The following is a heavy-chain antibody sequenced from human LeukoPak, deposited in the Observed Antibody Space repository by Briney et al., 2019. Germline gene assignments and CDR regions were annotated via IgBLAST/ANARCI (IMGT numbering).Heavy chain of an antibody. V-gene: IGHV1-24*01. CDR3: ATLYCGGDCYSVGPGWMRAFDI. CDR2: FDPEDGET. Sequence: GASVKVSCKVSGYTLTELSMHWVRQAPGKGLEWMGGFDPEDGETIYAQKFQGRVTMTEDTSTDTAYMELSSLRSEDTAVYYCATLYCGGDCYSVGPGWMRAFDIWGQGTMVTVSS. CDR1: GYTLTELS. D-gene: IGHD2-21*02. J-gene: IGHJ3*02.